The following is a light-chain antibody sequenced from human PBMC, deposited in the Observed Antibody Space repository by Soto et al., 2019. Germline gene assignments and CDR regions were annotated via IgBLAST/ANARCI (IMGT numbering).Light chain of an antibody. V-gene: IGKV3-11*01. CDR2: DAY. CDR3: QQRHMYPIT. Sequence: TQSPVTRXLSPXERAXXSXRASQSFRGMLAWYQQKPGHAPRLLIYDAYNRATRIPPRFSGSRSRTDFTLTISSLEPEDSAIYYCQQRHMYPITHSQGTPPEIK. J-gene: IGKJ5*01. CDR1: QSFRGM.